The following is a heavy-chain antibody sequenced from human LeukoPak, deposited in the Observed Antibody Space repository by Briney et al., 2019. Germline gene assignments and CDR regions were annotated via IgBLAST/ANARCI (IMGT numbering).Heavy chain of an antibody. CDR3: ARYEAVAGVFDY. Sequence: SETVSLTGAVYGGSFSGYYWSWIRQPPGKGLEWIGEINHSGSTNYNPSLKSRVTISLDTSKNQSSLKLTSVTAADTAVYYCARYEAVAGVFDYWGQGTLVTVSS. CDR2: INHSGST. D-gene: IGHD6-19*01. V-gene: IGHV4-34*01. J-gene: IGHJ4*02. CDR1: GGSFSGYY.